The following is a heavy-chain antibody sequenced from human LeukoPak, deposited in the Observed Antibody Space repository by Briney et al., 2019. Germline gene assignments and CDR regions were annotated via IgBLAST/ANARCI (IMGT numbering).Heavy chain of an antibody. CDR2: INSDGSST. V-gene: IGHV3-74*01. Sequence: GGSLRLSCAASGFTFSSYWMHWVRQAPGKGLVWGSRINSDGSSTSYADSVKGRFTISRDNAKNTLYLQMNSLRAEDTAVYYCARVSTLTPYYYYGMDVWGQGTTVTVSS. CDR1: GFTFSSYW. CDR3: ARVSTLTPYYYYGMDV. J-gene: IGHJ6*02. D-gene: IGHD1-14*01.